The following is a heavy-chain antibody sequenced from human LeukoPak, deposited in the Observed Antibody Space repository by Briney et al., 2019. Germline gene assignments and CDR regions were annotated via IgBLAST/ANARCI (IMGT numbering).Heavy chain of an antibody. V-gene: IGHV3-23*01. CDR3: AKREAEGSGPIDN. D-gene: IGHD1-26*01. CDR2: ISGRGDYT. Sequence: GGSLRLSCAASGFTFSKSAMTWVRQAPGAGLEWVSAISGRGDYTYYTYSVKGRFTISRDNSKNMLYLQMSSLRAEDTAVYYCAKREAEGSGPIDNWGQGTLVTVSS. CDR1: GFTFSKSA. J-gene: IGHJ4*02.